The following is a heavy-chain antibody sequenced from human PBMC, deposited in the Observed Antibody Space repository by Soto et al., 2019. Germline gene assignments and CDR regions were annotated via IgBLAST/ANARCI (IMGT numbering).Heavy chain of an antibody. CDR1: GGSVSSSSYY. J-gene: IGHJ4*02. CDR3: ATHHENRLLDY. CDR2: IYYSGST. V-gene: IGHV4-39*01. D-gene: IGHD6-25*01. Sequence: PAETLSLTCTVSGGSVSSSSYYWGWIRQPPGKGLEWIGSIYYSGSTYYNPSLKSRVTISVDTTKNQFALKLSSVTAADTAVGNCATHHENRLLDYSGQGTLVTVSS.